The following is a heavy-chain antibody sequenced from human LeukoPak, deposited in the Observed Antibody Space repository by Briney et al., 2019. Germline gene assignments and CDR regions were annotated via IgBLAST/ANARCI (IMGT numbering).Heavy chain of an antibody. Sequence: PSETLSLTCAVYGGSFSGYYWSWIRQPPGKGLEWIGEINHSGSTNYNPSLKSRVTISVDTSKNQFSLKLSSVTAADTAVYYCARVESEIAPSHPYNWFDPWGQGTLVTVSS. CDR3: ARVESEIAPSHPYNWFDP. D-gene: IGHD6-13*01. CDR2: INHSGST. J-gene: IGHJ5*02. V-gene: IGHV4-34*01. CDR1: GGSFSGYY.